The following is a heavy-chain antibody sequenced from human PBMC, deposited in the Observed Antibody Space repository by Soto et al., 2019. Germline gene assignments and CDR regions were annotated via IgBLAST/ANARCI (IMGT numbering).Heavy chain of an antibody. CDR1: GFTSGNYA. D-gene: IGHD3-16*01. J-gene: IGHJ4*02. CDR2: ISGSGLIA. V-gene: IGHV3-23*01. Sequence: PGGSLRLSCSISGFTSGNYAMNWVRQAPGKGLEWLSVISGSGLIAYYADSVKGRFTVSSDKPKSTVILQLTNLTLEDTAIYYCAQAESLWVPFRWGQGTLVTVSS. CDR3: AQAESLWVPFR.